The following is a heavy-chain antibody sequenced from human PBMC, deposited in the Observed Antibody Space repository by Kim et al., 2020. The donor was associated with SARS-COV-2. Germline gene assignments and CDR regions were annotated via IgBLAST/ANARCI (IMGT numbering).Heavy chain of an antibody. V-gene: IGHV4-39*07. D-gene: IGHD2-2*01. Sequence: SETLSLTCTVSGGSISSSSYYWGWIRQPPGKGLEWTGSIYYSGSTYYNPSLKSRVTISVDTSKNQFSLKLSSVTAADTAVYYCARDPLIVPAAIWGGGYYGMDVWGQGTTVTVSS. J-gene: IGHJ6*02. CDR2: IYYSGST. CDR3: ARDPLIVPAAIWGGGYYGMDV. CDR1: GGSISSSSYY.